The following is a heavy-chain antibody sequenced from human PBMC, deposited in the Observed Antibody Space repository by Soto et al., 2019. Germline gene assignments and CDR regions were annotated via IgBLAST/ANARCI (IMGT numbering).Heavy chain of an antibody. Sequence: RSRRLSGPASVFTFSRYGFDWVRQAQGKGLEWVAVIVSDGRRKFHAGSVEGRFTISTDNSKDTLYLQMTSLRAEDTAVYYCARDDAFENENGFDVWGQGTMVTVSS. CDR2: IVSDGRRK. CDR3: ARDDAFENENGFDV. CDR1: VFTFSRYG. V-gene: IGHV3-33*01. J-gene: IGHJ3*01. D-gene: IGHD1-1*01.